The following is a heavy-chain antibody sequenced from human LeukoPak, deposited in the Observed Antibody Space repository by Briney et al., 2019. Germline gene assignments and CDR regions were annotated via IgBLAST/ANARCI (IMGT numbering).Heavy chain of an antibody. J-gene: IGHJ4*02. Sequence: PGGSLRLSCSASGFTFSAYAMYWVRQAPGKGLEYVSGISSNGGSSFYADSVNGRFTISRDNSKNTLYLQMSSLRAEDTAVYYCVKITSVTGGDCWGQGTRLTVSS. CDR3: VKITSVTGGDC. V-gene: IGHV3-64D*09. D-gene: IGHD1-1*01. CDR2: ISSNGGSS. CDR1: GFTFSAYA.